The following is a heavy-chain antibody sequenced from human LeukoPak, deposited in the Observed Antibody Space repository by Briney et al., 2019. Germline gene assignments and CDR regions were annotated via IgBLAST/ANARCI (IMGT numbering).Heavy chain of an antibody. CDR3: AKSPPYYYDSSGYYPFDY. CDR1: GFTFSSYA. CDR2: ISGSGGNT. Sequence: GGSLRLSCAASGFTFSSYAMNWVRQVPGKGLEWVSSISGSGGNTYYADSVKSRFTISRDDSKNTLYLQMNSLRAEDTAVYYCAKSPPYYYDSSGYYPFDYWGQGTLVTVSS. D-gene: IGHD3-22*01. V-gene: IGHV3-23*01. J-gene: IGHJ4*02.